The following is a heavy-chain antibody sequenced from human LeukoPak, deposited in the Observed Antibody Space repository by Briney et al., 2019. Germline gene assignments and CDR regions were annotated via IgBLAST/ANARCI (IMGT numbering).Heavy chain of an antibody. CDR2: IYYSGST. CDR3: ALYCSGGSCYPYYFDY. V-gene: IGHV4-30-4*01. J-gene: IGHJ4*02. D-gene: IGHD2-15*01. Sequence: SETLSLTCTVSGGSISSGDYYWSWIRQPPGKGLEWIGYIYYSGSTYYNPSLKSRVTISVDTSKNQLSLKLSSVTAADTAVYYCALYCSGGSCYPYYFDYWGQGTLVTVSS. CDR1: GGSISSGDYY.